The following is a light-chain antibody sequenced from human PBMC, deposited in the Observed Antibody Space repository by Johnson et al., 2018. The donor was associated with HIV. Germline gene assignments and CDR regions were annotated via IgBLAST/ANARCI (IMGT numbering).Light chain of an antibody. CDR3: GTWDSSLSAGPLYV. Sequence: QSVLTQPPSVSAAPGQKVTISCSGSSSNIGNNYVSWYQQLPGTAPKLLIYENNKRPSGIPDRFSGSKSGTSATLGITGLQTGDEAEYYCGTWDSSLSAGPLYVFGTGTKVTVL. J-gene: IGLJ1*01. CDR1: SSNIGNNY. CDR2: ENN. V-gene: IGLV1-51*02.